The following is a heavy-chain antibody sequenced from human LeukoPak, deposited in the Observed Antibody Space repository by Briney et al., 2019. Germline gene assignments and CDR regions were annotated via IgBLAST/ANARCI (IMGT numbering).Heavy chain of an antibody. CDR3: ARDLSSYYYDSSGYSDY. J-gene: IGHJ4*02. CDR2: INTNTGNP. V-gene: IGHV7-4-1*02. CDR1: GYTFTIYA. Sequence: ASVKVSCKASGYTFTIYAMNWVRQAPGQGLEWMGWINTNTGNPTYAQGFTGRFVFSLDTSVSTAYLQISSLKAEDTAVYYCARDLSSYYYDSSGYSDYWGQGTLVTVSS. D-gene: IGHD3-22*01.